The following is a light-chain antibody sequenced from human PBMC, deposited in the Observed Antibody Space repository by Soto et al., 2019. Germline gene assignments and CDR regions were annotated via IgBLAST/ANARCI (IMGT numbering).Light chain of an antibody. V-gene: IGLV2-8*01. CDR1: SSDIGAYNF. J-gene: IGLJ1*01. Sequence: QSALTQPPSASGSPGQSVSISCTGTSSDIGAYNFVSWYQQHPGKAPRLMIYEVNNRPSGVSGRFSGSKSDTTAFLTISGLQAEDEADYYCSSYSDSDTKVFGTGTKLTVL. CDR2: EVN. CDR3: SSYSDSDTKV.